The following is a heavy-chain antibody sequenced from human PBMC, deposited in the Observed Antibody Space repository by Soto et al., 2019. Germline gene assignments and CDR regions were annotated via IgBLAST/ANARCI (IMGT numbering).Heavy chain of an antibody. CDR3: ARDADGRYYFDY. Sequence: ASVNVSCKASGYTFTSYAMHWVRQAPGQRLEWMGWINAGNGNTKYSQKFQGRVTITRDTSASTAYMELSSQRSEDTAVYYCARDADGRYYFDYWGQGTLVTVSS. D-gene: IGHD1-26*01. CDR1: GYTFTSYA. V-gene: IGHV1-3*01. J-gene: IGHJ4*02. CDR2: INAGNGNT.